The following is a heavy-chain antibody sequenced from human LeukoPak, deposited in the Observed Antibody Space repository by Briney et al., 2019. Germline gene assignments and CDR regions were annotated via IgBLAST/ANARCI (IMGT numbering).Heavy chain of an antibody. CDR3: ARDRRPIDYYGSGSYFDY. CDR2: IIPIFGTA. Sequence: SVKVSCKASGGTFSSYAISWVRQAPGQGLEWMGGIIPIFGTANYAQKFQGRVTITADESTSTAYMELSSLRSEDTAVYYCARDRRPIDYYGSGSYFDYWGQGTLVTVSS. V-gene: IGHV1-69*13. D-gene: IGHD3-10*01. J-gene: IGHJ4*02. CDR1: GGTFSSYA.